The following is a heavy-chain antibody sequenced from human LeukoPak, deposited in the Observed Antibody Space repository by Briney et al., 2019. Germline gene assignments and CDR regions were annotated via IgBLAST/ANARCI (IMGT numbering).Heavy chain of an antibody. J-gene: IGHJ6*02. Sequence: GGSLRLSCAASGFTFSSYWVQWVRQAPGKGLVWVSRITSDGSTTNYADSVKGRFTISRDNAKNTLHLQMNSLRVEDTAVYYCARDRVPYCSGVSCSVDVWGQGTTVTVSS. CDR1: GFTFSSYW. V-gene: IGHV3-74*01. D-gene: IGHD2-15*01. CDR3: ARDRVPYCSGVSCSVDV. CDR2: ITSDGSTT.